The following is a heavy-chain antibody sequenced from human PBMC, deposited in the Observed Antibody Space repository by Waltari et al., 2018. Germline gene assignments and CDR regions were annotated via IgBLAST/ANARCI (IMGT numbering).Heavy chain of an antibody. CDR1: GSTLTKLS. D-gene: IGHD2-2*01. CDR3: ATNIDCSSTSCYQGTFRMDV. CDR2: FDPEDGET. Sequence: QVQLVQSGAEVKKPGASVKVACKVSGSTLTKLSMHWVRQAHGKWLEWMGGFDPEDGETIYAQKFHGRVTMTEDTSTDTAYMELSSLRSEDTAVYYCATNIDCSSTSCYQGTFRMDVWGQGTTVTVSS. J-gene: IGHJ6*02. V-gene: IGHV1-24*01.